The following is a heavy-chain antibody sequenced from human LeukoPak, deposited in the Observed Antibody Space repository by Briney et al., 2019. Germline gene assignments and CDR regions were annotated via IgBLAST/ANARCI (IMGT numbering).Heavy chain of an antibody. J-gene: IGHJ4*02. CDR1: GFSFRSYA. V-gene: IGHV3-23*01. Sequence: GGSLRLSCAASGFSFRSYAMNWVRQSPGKGLEWVSSISYGDGTAFYAGSVKGRFTVSRDNSRSTLYLQMVSLRAEDTAVYYCAKDRGYTGYDSGGIGFWGQGTLVTVSS. CDR2: ISYGDGTA. D-gene: IGHD5-12*01. CDR3: AKDRGYTGYDSGGIGF.